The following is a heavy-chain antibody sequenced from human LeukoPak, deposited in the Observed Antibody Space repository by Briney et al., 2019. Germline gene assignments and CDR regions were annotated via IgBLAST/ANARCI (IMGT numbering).Heavy chain of an antibody. CDR2: ISSNGGKT. D-gene: IGHD6-19*01. V-gene: IGHV3-64*01. CDR3: PRAKAVAETGGDNGSDP. CDR1: GFTFSSYD. Sequence: PGGSLRLSCAASGFTFSSYDMHWVRQAPGKGLEYVSTISSNGGKTNYANSVKGRFTISRDNSKNTLYLQMGSLRADDVAVYYWPRAKAVAETGGDNGSDPGGQGTWVTVSS. J-gene: IGHJ5*02.